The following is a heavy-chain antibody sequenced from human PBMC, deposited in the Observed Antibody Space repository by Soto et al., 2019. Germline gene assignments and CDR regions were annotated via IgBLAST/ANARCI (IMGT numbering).Heavy chain of an antibody. CDR2: ISGSGGST. J-gene: IGHJ4*02. Sequence: GGSLRLSCAASGFTFSSYAMSWVRQAPGKGLEWVSAISGSGGSTYYADSVKGRFTISRDNSKNTLYLQMNSLRAEDTAVYYCAKDLDYYGSGTKCGYWGQGTLVTVSS. CDR3: AKDLDYYGSGTKCGY. D-gene: IGHD3-10*01. CDR1: GFTFSSYA. V-gene: IGHV3-23*01.